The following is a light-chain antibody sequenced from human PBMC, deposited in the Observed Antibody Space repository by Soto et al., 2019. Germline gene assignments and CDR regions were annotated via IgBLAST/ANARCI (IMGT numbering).Light chain of an antibody. CDR1: QSVRTN. CDR3: QQYNNWPPLT. Sequence: EVVVTQSPATLSVSLGGRATLSCRASQSVRTNLAWYQQKPGQDPRLLIYAASTRATGIPARFSGSGSGTEFTLTITSLQSEDFAVYYCQQYNNWPPLTFGGGTKVEIK. V-gene: IGKV3-15*01. CDR2: AAS. J-gene: IGKJ4*01.